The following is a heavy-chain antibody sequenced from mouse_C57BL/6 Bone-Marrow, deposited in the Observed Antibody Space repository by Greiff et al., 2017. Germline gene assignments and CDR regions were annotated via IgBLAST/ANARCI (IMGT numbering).Heavy chain of an antibody. CDR3: ARLRRHYYFDY. CDR2: IHPNSGST. V-gene: IGHV1-64*01. CDR1: GYTFTSYW. Sequence: QVQLQQPGAELVKPGASVKLSCKASGYTFTSYWMHWVKQRPGQGLEWIGMIHPNSGSTNYNEKFKSKATLTVDKSSSTAYMQLSSLTSADSAVYYCARLRRHYYFDYWGQGTTLTVSS. J-gene: IGHJ2*01. D-gene: IGHD1-2*01.